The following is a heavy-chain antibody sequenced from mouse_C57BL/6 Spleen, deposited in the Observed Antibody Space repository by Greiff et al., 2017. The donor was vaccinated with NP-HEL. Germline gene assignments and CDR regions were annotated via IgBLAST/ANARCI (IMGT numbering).Heavy chain of an antibody. J-gene: IGHJ2*01. CDR1: GYTFTSYW. CDR2: INPSDSDT. D-gene: IGHD1-1*01. Sequence: QVQLQQPGAELVRPGSSVKLSCTASGYTFTSYWMDWVKQSPGQGLEWIGNINPSDSDTHYNQYFKDKAKFTVDKSSRTAYMLQSSLASEDSAVYYCARCDYGSSYPDDWGQGTTLTGSA. V-gene: IGHV1-61*01. CDR3: ARCDYGSSYPDD.